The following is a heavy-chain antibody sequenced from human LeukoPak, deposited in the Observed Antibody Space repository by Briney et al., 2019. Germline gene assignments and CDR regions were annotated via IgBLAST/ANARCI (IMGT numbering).Heavy chain of an antibody. CDR2: ISTSGGTM. CDR3: AGDDCSGGSCFSKDAFDL. Sequence: GGSLRLSCVGSGFTFSSYEMNWVRQAPGKGLEWISYISTSGGTMYYADSVKGRFTISRDNAKNSLYLQLNSLRAEDTAVYFCAGDDCSGGSCFSKDAFDLWGQGTMVTVS. J-gene: IGHJ3*01. CDR1: GFTFSSYE. V-gene: IGHV3-48*03. D-gene: IGHD2-15*01.